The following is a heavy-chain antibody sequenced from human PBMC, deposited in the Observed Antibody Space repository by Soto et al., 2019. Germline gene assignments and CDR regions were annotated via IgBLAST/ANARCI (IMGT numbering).Heavy chain of an antibody. J-gene: IGHJ4*02. CDR2: INHSGST. CDR1: GGSFSGYY. D-gene: IGHD6-19*01. CDR3: ARAGGQWLKNYYLDY. V-gene: IGHV4-34*01. Sequence: SETLSLTCAVYGGSFSGYYWSWIRQPPGKGLEWIGEINHSGSTNYNPSLKSRVTISVDTSKNQFSLKLSSVTAADTAVYYCARAGGQWLKNYYLDYWGQGNLVTVSS.